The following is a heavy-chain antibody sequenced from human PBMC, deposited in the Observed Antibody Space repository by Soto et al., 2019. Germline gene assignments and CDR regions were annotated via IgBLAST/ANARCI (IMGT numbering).Heavy chain of an antibody. D-gene: IGHD3-3*01. V-gene: IGHV4-39*01. Sequence: SETLSLTCTVSGGSISSSSYYWGWIRQPPGKGLEWIGSIYYSGSTYYNPSLKSRVTISVDTSKNQFSLKLSSVTAADTAVYYCARQGITIFGVVIGGNWFDPWGQGTLVTVS. J-gene: IGHJ5*02. CDR2: IYYSGST. CDR1: GGSISSSSYY. CDR3: ARQGITIFGVVIGGNWFDP.